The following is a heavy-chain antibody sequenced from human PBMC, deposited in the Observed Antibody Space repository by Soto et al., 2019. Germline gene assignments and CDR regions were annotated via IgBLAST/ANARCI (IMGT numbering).Heavy chain of an antibody. J-gene: IGHJ4*02. CDR2: ISAYNGNT. Sequence: GASVKVFCKASGYTFTSYGISWVRQAPGQGLEWMGWISAYNGNTNYAQKLQGRVTMTEDTSTDTAYMELSSLRSEDTAVYYCATDQSPYYYDSSGYDYWGQGTLVTVSS. CDR1: GYTFTSYG. D-gene: IGHD3-22*01. CDR3: ATDQSPYYYDSSGYDY. V-gene: IGHV1-18*01.